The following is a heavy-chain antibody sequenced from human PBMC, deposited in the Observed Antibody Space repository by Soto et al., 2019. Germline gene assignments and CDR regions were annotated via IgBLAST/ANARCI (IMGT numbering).Heavy chain of an antibody. J-gene: IGHJ6*02. Sequence: TLSLTCAVYGGSFSGYYWGWIRQPPGKGLEWIGEINHSGSTNYNPSLKSRVTISVDTSKNQFSLKLSSVTAADTAVYYCARGGRWLQLNYYYGMDVWGQGTTVTVSS. V-gene: IGHV4-34*01. CDR2: INHSGST. CDR1: GGSFSGYY. CDR3: ARGGRWLQLNYYYGMDV. D-gene: IGHD5-12*01.